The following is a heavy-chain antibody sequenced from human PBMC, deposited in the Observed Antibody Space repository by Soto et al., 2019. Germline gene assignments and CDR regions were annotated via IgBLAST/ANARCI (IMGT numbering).Heavy chain of an antibody. CDR3: TRRASSSFYHFDF. Sequence: EXLKISYQSSGYXFTAYLITWVRQMPGKGLEWMARIDPSYSYVDYSPSFRGHVTFSVDRSITTVYLQWNSLKASDSAMYFCTRRASSSFYHFDFWGQGALVTSP. D-gene: IGHD2-2*01. CDR1: GYXFTAYL. V-gene: IGHV5-10-1*01. CDR2: IDPSYSYV. J-gene: IGHJ4*02.